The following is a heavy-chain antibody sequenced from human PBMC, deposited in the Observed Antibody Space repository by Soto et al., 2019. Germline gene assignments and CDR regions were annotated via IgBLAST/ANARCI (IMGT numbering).Heavy chain of an antibody. J-gene: IGHJ4*02. CDR3: AKAFSWYDY. CDR1: GFTFSSYA. CDR2: ISGSGGST. D-gene: IGHD6-13*01. Sequence: EVQLLESGGGLIQPGGSLRLSCAASGFTFSSYAMNWVRQAPGKGLEWVAGISGSGGSTYYADSVKGRFTISRDNSKNRLYLQMSRLRAEDTAVYYCAKAFSWYDYWGQGTLVTVSS. V-gene: IGHV3-23*01.